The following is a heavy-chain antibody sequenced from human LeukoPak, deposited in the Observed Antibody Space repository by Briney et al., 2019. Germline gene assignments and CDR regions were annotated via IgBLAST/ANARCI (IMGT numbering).Heavy chain of an antibody. Sequence: SETLSLTCTVSGGSISGYYWSWMRQPPGKGLEWIAYIYNSGTTNYNPSLKSRVTISVDTSKNQFSLKLSSVTAADTAVYYCAYSVVPGVLFDYWGQGTLVTVSS. J-gene: IGHJ4*02. CDR3: AYSVVPGVLFDY. CDR2: IYNSGTT. D-gene: IGHD2-15*01. V-gene: IGHV4-59*01. CDR1: GGSISGYY.